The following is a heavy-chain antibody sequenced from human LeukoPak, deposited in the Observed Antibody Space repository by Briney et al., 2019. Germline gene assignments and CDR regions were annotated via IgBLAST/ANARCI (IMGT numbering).Heavy chain of an antibody. CDR1: GFTFSSYA. Sequence: GGSLRLSCAASGFTFSSYAMSWVRQAPGKGLEWVSAISGSGGSTYYADSVKGRFTISRDNSKNTLYLEMNNLRAEDTAVYYCARNKDYAFDYWGQGALVTVSS. V-gene: IGHV3-23*01. J-gene: IGHJ4*02. D-gene: IGHD4-17*01. CDR3: ARNKDYAFDY. CDR2: ISGSGGST.